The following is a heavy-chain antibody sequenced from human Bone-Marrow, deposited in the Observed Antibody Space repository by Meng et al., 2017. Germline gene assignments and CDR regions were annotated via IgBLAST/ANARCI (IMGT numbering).Heavy chain of an antibody. V-gene: IGHV1-46*01. J-gene: IGHJ6*02. CDR3: ARGRTITSMTSYFYYGMDV. Sequence: GESLKVPCKASGYSFTSYYMHWGRQAPGQGLEWLGVINPAYGTTVYAQKFQGRVTLTTDSSTSTVYMELSRLRSDDTAVYYCARGRTITSMTSYFYYGMDVWGQGTTVTVSS. CDR1: GYSFTSYY. CDR2: INPAYGTT. D-gene: IGHD1/OR15-1a*01.